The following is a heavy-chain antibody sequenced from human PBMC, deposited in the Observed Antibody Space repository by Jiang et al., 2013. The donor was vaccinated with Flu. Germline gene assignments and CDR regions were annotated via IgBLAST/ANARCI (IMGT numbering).Heavy chain of an antibody. Sequence: VQLVESGGGVVQPGRSLRLSCAASGFTFSSYAMHWVRQAPGKGLEWVAVISYDGSNKYYADSVKGRFTISRDNSKNTLYLQMNSLRAEDTAVYYCARGHRGYYYYYGMDVWGQGTTVTVS. V-gene: IGHV3-30-3*01. CDR3: ARGHRGYYYYYGMDV. J-gene: IGHJ6*02. CDR1: GFTFSSYA. CDR2: ISYDGSNK.